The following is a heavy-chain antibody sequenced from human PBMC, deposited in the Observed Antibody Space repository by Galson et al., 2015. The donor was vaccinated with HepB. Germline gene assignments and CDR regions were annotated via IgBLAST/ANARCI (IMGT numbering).Heavy chain of an antibody. CDR3: AKVGVVTAIRGAFDI. CDR2: ISWNSGSI. Sequence: SLRLSCAASGFTFDDYAMHWVRQAPGQGLEWVSGISWNSGSIGYADSVKGRFTISRDNAKNSLYLQMNSLRAEDTALYYCAKVGVVTAIRGAFDIWGQGTMVTVSS. V-gene: IGHV3-9*01. D-gene: IGHD2-21*02. CDR1: GFTFDDYA. J-gene: IGHJ3*02.